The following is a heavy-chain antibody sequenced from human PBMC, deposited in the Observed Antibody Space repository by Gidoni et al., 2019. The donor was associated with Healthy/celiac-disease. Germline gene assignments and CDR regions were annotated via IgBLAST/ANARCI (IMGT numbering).Heavy chain of an antibody. D-gene: IGHD3-10*01. V-gene: IGHV4-34*01. J-gene: IGHJ4*02. CDR2: INTSGSP. CDR3: ARGYYYYGSGSGDYFDY. Sequence: QVQLQQWGAGLLKPSETLSLTCAVYGESFSGYYWSWIRQPPGKGLELIVEINTSGSPNYTPSLKSRVTISVETSKNQFSLKLSSVTAADTAVYYCARGYYYYGSGSGDYFDYWGQGTLVTVSS. CDR1: GESFSGYY.